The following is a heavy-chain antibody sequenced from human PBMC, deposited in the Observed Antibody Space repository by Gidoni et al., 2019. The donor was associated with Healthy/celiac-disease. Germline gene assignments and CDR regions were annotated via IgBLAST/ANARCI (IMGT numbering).Heavy chain of an antibody. CDR1: GYTFTDYY. CDR3: ARDLGGDLILVPDY. CDR2: ISPNSGAT. J-gene: IGHJ4*02. D-gene: IGHD2-2*01. V-gene: IGHV1-2*02. Sequence: QVHLVQSGAEVKKPGASVKVSCKASGYTFTDYYMHWVRQAPGQGLEWMGWISPNSGATNYAQKFQGRVSMTRDTSISTAYMELSSLRSDDTALYYCARDLGGDLILVPDYWGQGTLVAVSS.